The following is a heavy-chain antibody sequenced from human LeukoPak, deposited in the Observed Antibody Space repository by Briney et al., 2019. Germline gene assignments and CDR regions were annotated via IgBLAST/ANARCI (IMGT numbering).Heavy chain of an antibody. V-gene: IGHV3-7*01. CDR2: IKQDGSEK. CDR1: GFTFSSYW. J-gene: IGHJ4*02. CDR3: ARAAFFGYCSSTSCSTGYFDY. D-gene: IGHD2-2*01. Sequence: GGSLRLSCAASGFTFSSYWMSWVRQAPGKGLEWVANIKQDGSEKYYVDSVKGRFTISRDNAKNSLYLQMNSLRAEDTAVYYCARAAFFGYCSSTSCSTGYFDYWGQGTLVTVSS.